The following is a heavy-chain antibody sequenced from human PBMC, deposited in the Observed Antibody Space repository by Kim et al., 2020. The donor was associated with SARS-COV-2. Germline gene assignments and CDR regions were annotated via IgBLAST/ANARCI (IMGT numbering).Heavy chain of an antibody. D-gene: IGHD2-2*01. CDR2: INPNSGGT. CDR1: GYTFTGYY. CDR3: ARAPIVVVPAATYPDY. Sequence: ASVKVSCKASGYTFTGYYMHWVRQAPGQGLEWMGWINPNSGGTNYAQKFQGRVTMTRDTSISTAYMELSRLRSDDTAVYYCARAPIVVVPAATYPDYWGQGTLVTVSS. J-gene: IGHJ4*02. V-gene: IGHV1-2*02.